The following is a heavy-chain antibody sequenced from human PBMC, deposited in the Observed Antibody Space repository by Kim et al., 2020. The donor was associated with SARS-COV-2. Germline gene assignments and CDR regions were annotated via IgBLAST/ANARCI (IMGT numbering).Heavy chain of an antibody. CDR3: ARDSDVRYWGYYFEY. CDR1: GFTFSSYS. Sequence: GGSLRLSCAASGFTFSSYSLTWVRQAPGKGLEWVSSISSSSSHIYYADSLKGRFTISRDNAKNSLYLQMNSLRAEDTAVYYCARDSDVRYWGYYFEYWGRGTLVIVSS. D-gene: IGHD2-8*02. J-gene: IGHJ4*02. V-gene: IGHV3-21*01. CDR2: ISSSSSHI.